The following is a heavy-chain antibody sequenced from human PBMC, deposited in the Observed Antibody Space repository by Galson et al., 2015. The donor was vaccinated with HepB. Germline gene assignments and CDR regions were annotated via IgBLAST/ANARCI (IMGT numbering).Heavy chain of an antibody. Sequence: SVKVSCKASGYTFTSYAMHWVRQAPGQRLEWMGWINAGNGNTKYSQKFQGRVTITRDTSASTAYMELSSLRSEDTAVYYCAREHTVRGDQNYYYYGMDVWGQGTTVTVSS. V-gene: IGHV1-3*01. CDR3: AREHTVRGDQNYYYYGMDV. J-gene: IGHJ6*02. D-gene: IGHD3-10*01. CDR1: GYTFTSYA. CDR2: INAGNGNT.